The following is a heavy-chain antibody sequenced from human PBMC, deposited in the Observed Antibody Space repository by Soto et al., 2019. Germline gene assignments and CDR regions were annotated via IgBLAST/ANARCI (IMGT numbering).Heavy chain of an antibody. CDR3: ARKGGGYSGYDYGTYDY. D-gene: IGHD5-12*01. Sequence: SETLSLTCTVSGGSISSFYWSWIRQPPGKGLEWIGYIYYSGSTNYNPSLKSRVTISVDTSKNQFSLKLSSVTAADTAVYYCARKGGGYSGYDYGTYDYWGQGTLVTVSS. J-gene: IGHJ4*02. CDR2: IYYSGST. V-gene: IGHV4-59*01. CDR1: GGSISSFY.